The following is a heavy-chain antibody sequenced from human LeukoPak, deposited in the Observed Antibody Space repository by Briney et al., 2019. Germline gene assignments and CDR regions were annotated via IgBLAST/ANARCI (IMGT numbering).Heavy chain of an antibody. V-gene: IGHV4-34*01. D-gene: IGHD3-9*01. CDR3: ARVLTGYYRKTWFDP. CDR2: INHSGST. Sequence: SETLSLTCAVYGGSFSGYHWSWIRQPPGKGLEWIGEINHSGSTNYNPSLKSRVTISVDTSKNQFSLKLSSVTAADTAVYYCARVLTGYYRKTWFDPWGQGTLVTVSS. J-gene: IGHJ5*02. CDR1: GGSFSGYH.